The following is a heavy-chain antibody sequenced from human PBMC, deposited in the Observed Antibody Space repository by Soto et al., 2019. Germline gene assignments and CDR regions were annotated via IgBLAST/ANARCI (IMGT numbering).Heavy chain of an antibody. V-gene: IGHV1-69*01. J-gene: IGHJ5*02. CDR1: GGTFSSYA. CDR3: ARDGDDYSNEGTNWFDP. Sequence: QVQLVQSGAEVKKPGSSVKVSCKASGGTFSSYAISWVRQAPGQGLEWMGGIIPIFGTANYAQKFQRRVTITADESTSTAYMELSSLRSEDTAVYYCARDGDDYSNEGTNWFDPWGQGTLVTVSS. D-gene: IGHD4-4*01. CDR2: IIPIFGTA.